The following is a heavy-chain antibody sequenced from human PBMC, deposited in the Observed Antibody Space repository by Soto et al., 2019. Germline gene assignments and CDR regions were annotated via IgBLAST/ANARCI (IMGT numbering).Heavy chain of an antibody. V-gene: IGHV1-69*02. CDR2: SIPILGIA. CDR1: GGTFSSYT. D-gene: IGHD3-9*01. Sequence: SVKVSCKASGGTFSSYTVTWVRQAPGQGLEWMGRSIPILGIANYAQKFQGRVTITADKSTSTAYMELSSLRSEDTAVYYCATSHDLRDFDLYDYYYYYMDVWGKGTTVTVSS. CDR3: ATSHDLRDFDLYDYYYYYMDV. J-gene: IGHJ6*03.